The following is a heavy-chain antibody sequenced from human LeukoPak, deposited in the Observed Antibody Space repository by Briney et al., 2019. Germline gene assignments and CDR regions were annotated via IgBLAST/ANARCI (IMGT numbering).Heavy chain of an antibody. Sequence: QAGGSLRLSCSASGFTFSSYAMHWVRQAPGKGLEYVSAISSNGGSTYYADSVKGKFTLSRDNPKNTLYLQMSSLRPEDTAVYYCVKGDPRRYSSSWYPFDYWGQGTLVTVSS. CDR2: ISSNGGST. CDR1: GFTFSSYA. D-gene: IGHD6-13*01. J-gene: IGHJ4*02. V-gene: IGHV3-64D*09. CDR3: VKGDPRRYSSSWYPFDY.